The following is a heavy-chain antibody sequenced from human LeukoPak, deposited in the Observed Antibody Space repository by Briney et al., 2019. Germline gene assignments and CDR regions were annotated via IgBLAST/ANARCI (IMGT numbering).Heavy chain of an antibody. J-gene: IGHJ5*02. Sequence: GGSLRLSCAASGFTFSSYGMHWVRQAPDKGLEWVAVISYDGSNKYYADSVKGRFTISRDNSKNTLYLQMNSLRAEDTAVYYCAKDSSYGFFGFDPWGQGTLVTVSS. CDR1: GFTFSSYG. CDR3: AKDSSYGFFGFDP. CDR2: ISYDGSNK. D-gene: IGHD5-18*01. V-gene: IGHV3-30*18.